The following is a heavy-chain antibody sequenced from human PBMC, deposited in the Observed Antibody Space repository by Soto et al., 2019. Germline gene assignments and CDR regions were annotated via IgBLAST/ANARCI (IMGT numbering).Heavy chain of an antibody. J-gene: IGHJ4*02. V-gene: IGHV3-21*06. CDR3: AREGVHNYTEYYFDY. D-gene: IGHD3-10*01. CDR2: ISSSSSYI. Sequence: GGSLRLSCAASGFSFSVYTMNWVRQAPGKGLEWVSSISSSSSYIRYADSVKGRFTISRDNAKTSLYLQMNSLTAEDTAVYYCAREGVHNYTEYYFDYWGQGTLVTVSS. CDR1: GFSFSVYT.